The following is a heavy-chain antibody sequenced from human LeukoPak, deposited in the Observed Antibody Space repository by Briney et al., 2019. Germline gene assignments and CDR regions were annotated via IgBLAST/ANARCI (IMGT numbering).Heavy chain of an antibody. Sequence: SETLSLTCTVSGGSISSYYWSWIRQPPGKGLEWIGYIYYSGSTNYNPSLKSRVTISVDTSKNQFSLKLSSVTAADTAVYYCARSLWFGELLTAHSIDYWGQGTLVTVSS. D-gene: IGHD3-10*01. CDR1: GGSISSYY. J-gene: IGHJ4*02. CDR3: ARSLWFGELLTAHSIDY. CDR2: IYYSGST. V-gene: IGHV4-59*01.